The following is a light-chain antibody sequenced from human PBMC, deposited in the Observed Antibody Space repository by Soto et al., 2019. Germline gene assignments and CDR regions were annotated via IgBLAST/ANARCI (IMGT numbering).Light chain of an antibody. V-gene: IGKV3-11*01. Sequence: EIVLTQSPATLSLSPGERAALSCRASQSVSSYLAWYQQKPGQAPRPLIYDASNRATGIPARFSGSGSGTDFTLTISSIEPGDFAVYYCQQRSKWPPTFGQGTKVDIK. CDR3: QQRSKWPPT. J-gene: IGKJ2*01. CDR2: DAS. CDR1: QSVSSY.